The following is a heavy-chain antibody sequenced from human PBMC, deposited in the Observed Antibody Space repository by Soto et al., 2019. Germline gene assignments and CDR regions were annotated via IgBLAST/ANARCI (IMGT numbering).Heavy chain of an antibody. CDR2: IKSKTDGGTT. CDR3: TTSLVYDFWSGYRGY. V-gene: IGHV3-15*01. Sequence: GGSLRLSCAASGFTFSNAWMSWVRQAPGKGLEWVGRIKSKTDGGTTDYAAPVKGRFTISRDDSKNTLYLQMNSLKTEDTAVYYCTTSLVYDFWSGYRGYWGQGTLVTVSS. J-gene: IGHJ4*02. CDR1: GFTFSNAW. D-gene: IGHD3-3*01.